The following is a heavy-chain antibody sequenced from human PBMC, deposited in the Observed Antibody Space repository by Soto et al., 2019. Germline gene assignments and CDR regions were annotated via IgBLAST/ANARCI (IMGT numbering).Heavy chain of an antibody. J-gene: IGHJ4*02. CDR3: ATGAENDSGYLSFAY. V-gene: IGHV4-30-4*01. CDR2: IYYSGST. CDR1: GGSISSGDYY. Sequence: VQLQESGPGLVKPSQTLSLTCTVSGGSISSGDYYWSWLRQPPGKGLEWIGYIYYSGSTYYNPSLKSRVTISVETSKNPFSLKLTSVTAADTAVYYCATGAENDSGYLSFAYWGQGTLVTVSS. D-gene: IGHD3-22*01.